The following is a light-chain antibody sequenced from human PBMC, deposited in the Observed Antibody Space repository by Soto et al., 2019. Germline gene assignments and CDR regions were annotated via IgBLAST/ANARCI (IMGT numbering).Light chain of an antibody. J-gene: IGKJ1*01. CDR3: QHYKMYPPWT. CDR1: QSITTW. V-gene: IGKV1-5*01. CDR2: DVS. Sequence: DIQMTQAPSTVSAYVGDSVTVTCRSSQSITTWLAWYQQRPGKAPKLLIYDVSSLQSGVPSRFSGSGSGTEFTLTISSLQPDDFAPYYCQHYKMYPPWTFGQGTKVDIK.